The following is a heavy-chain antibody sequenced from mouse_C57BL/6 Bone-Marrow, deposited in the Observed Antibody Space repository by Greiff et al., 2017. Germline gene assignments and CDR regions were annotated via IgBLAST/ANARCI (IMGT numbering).Heavy chain of an antibody. CDR2: IYPGDGDT. Sequence: VQLVESGPELVKPGASVKISCKASGYAFSSSWMNWVKQRPGKGLEWIGRIYPGDGDTNYHGKFKGKATLTADKSSSTAYMQLSSLTSEDSAVDFCAREWAPGPDYAMDYWGQGTSVTVAS. V-gene: IGHV1-82*01. CDR3: AREWAPGPDYAMDY. CDR1: GYAFSSSW. J-gene: IGHJ4*01. D-gene: IGHD1-3*01.